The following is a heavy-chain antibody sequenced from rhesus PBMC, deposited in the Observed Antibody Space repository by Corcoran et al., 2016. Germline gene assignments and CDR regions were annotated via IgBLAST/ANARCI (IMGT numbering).Heavy chain of an antibody. V-gene: IGHV1S2*01. D-gene: IGHD3-28*01. CDR3: AREETFTMIVVITPRFDY. J-gene: IGHJ4*01. CDR1: GYTFTDYY. CDR2: INPYNGNT. Sequence: QVQLVQSGAEVKKPGSSVKVSCTASGYTFTDYYLHWLRQAPRQGLEWMGWINPYNGNTKYAHKVQGRVTMTRDTSTITAYRELSRLRAEDTAVYYCAREETFTMIVVITPRFDYWGQGVLVTVSS.